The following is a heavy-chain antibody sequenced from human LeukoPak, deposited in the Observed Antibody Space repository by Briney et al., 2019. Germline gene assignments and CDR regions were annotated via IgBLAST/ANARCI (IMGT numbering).Heavy chain of an antibody. CDR2: IKQDGREK. CDR1: GFTFTTYW. CDR3: ARDPTWALDY. J-gene: IGHJ4*02. V-gene: IGHV3-7*01. D-gene: IGHD1-26*01. Sequence: GGSLRLSCAASGFTFTTYWMSWVRQAPGKGLEWVANIKQDGREKYYVDSVKGRFIISRDNAKNSLYLQMNSLRAEDTAVYYCARDPTWALDYWGQGTLVTVSS.